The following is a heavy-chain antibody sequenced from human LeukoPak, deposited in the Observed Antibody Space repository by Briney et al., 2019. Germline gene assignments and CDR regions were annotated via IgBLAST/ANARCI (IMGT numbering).Heavy chain of an antibody. J-gene: IGHJ6*02. D-gene: IGHD6-19*01. Sequence: GGSLRLSCAASGFTFSSYWMHWVRQAPGKGLVWVSRINSDGSSTSYADSVKGRFTISRDNSKNTLYLQMNSLRAEDTAVYYCAKDFNWVAVATHYYGMDVWGQGTTVTVSS. CDR2: INSDGSST. CDR3: AKDFNWVAVATHYYGMDV. V-gene: IGHV3-74*01. CDR1: GFTFSSYW.